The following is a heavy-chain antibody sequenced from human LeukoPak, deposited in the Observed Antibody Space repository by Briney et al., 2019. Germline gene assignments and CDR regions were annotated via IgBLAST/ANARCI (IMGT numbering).Heavy chain of an antibody. D-gene: IGHD3-3*01. CDR2: IKKKIEGGTT. Sequence: GGSPRLSCAASGFTFSNVWMNWVRQAPGKGLEWIGRIKKKIEGGTTEYAAPVKGRFTISRDDSKNTLYLQMNSLTTADAAVYYCTTPIITTSDFWGQGTLVTVSS. V-gene: IGHV3-15*01. J-gene: IGHJ4*02. CDR1: GFTFSNVW. CDR3: TTPIITTSDF.